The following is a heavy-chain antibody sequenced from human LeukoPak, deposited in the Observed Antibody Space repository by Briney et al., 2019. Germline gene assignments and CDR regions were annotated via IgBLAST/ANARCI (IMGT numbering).Heavy chain of an antibody. J-gene: IGHJ3*02. CDR2: IIPIFGTA. CDR3: ARSGKSNTDAFDI. CDR1: GGTFSSFA. Sequence: SVKVSCKASGGTFSSFAISWVRQAPGQGLEWMGGIIPIFGTANYAQKFQGRVTITADESTSTAYMELSSLRSEDTAVYYCARSGKSNTDAFDIWGQGTMVTVSS. V-gene: IGHV1-69*13. D-gene: IGHD1-14*01.